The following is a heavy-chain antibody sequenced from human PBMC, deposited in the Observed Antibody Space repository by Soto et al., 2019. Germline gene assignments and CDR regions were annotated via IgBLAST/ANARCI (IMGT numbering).Heavy chain of an antibody. Sequence: EVQLLESGGGLVQPGGSLRLSCAASGFTFSSCAMTWVRQAPGKGLEWVSATSGSGGSTYYADSVKGRFTISRDNSKNTLYLQMNSPRAEDTAVYYCAKDQVDVVATSKDAFDVRGQGTMVAVSS. J-gene: IGHJ3*01. CDR3: AKDQVDVVATSKDAFDV. V-gene: IGHV3-23*01. D-gene: IGHD5-12*01. CDR1: GFTFSSCA. CDR2: TSGSGGST.